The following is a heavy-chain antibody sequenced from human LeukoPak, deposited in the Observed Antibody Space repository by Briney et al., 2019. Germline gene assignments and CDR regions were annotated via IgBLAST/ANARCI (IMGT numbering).Heavy chain of an antibody. CDR2: IYYSGST. CDR1: GGSISSYY. Sequence: SETLSLTCTVSGGSISSYYWGWIRQPPGKGLEWIGSIYYSGSTNYNPSLKSRVTISVDTSKNQFSLKLSSVTAADTAVYYCARATLVATTPHAFDIWGQGTMVTVSS. V-gene: IGHV4-59*01. D-gene: IGHD5-12*01. J-gene: IGHJ3*02. CDR3: ARATLVATTPHAFDI.